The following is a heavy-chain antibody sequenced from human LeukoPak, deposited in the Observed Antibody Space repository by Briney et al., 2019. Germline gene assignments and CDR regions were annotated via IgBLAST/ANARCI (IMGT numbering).Heavy chain of an antibody. J-gene: IGHJ6*02. V-gene: IGHV3-48*03. Sequence: GRSLRLSCAASGFTFSSYEMNWVRQAPGKGLEWVSHSSSSGSTIYYADSAKGRFTISRDNAKNSLYLQMNSLRAEDTAVYSCASDFSRGFGERYYYYGMDVWGQGTTVTVSS. CDR1: GFTFSSYE. D-gene: IGHD3-10*01. CDR3: ASDFSRGFGERYYYYGMDV. CDR2: SSSSGSTI.